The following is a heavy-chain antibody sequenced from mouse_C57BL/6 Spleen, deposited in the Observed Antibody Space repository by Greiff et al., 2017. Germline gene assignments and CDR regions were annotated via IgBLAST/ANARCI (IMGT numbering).Heavy chain of an antibody. Sequence: VQLQQSGAELVKPGASVKMSCKASGYTFTSYWITWVKQRPGQGLEWIGDIYPGSGSTNYNEKLKSKATLTVDTSSSTAYMQLSSLTSEDSAVYYCASNDGYYFAYWGQGTLVTVSA. J-gene: IGHJ3*01. CDR3: ASNDGYYFAY. CDR2: IYPGSGST. CDR1: GYTFTSYW. V-gene: IGHV1-55*01. D-gene: IGHD2-3*01.